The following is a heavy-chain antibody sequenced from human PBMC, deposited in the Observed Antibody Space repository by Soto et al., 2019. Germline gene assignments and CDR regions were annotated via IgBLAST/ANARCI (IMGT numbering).Heavy chain of an antibody. V-gene: IGHV4-39*01. Sequence: KPSETLSLTCAVSGGSISGSSYYGDWIRQPPGKGLEWIGTIYYTGTSNYNPSLKSRVTISVDTSKNQFSLNLSSVTAADTAVYYCTRHAIGVVVPAAIRNWGQGSLVTVSS. D-gene: IGHD2-15*01. CDR1: GGSISGSSYY. J-gene: IGHJ4*02. CDR3: TRHAIGVVVPAAIRN. CDR2: IYYTGTS.